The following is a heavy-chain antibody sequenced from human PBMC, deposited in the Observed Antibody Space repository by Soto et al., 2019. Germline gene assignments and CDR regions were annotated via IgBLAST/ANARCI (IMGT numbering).Heavy chain of an antibody. Sequence: EVQLVESGGGLVQPGGSLRLSCAASGFTFSSFWMHRVRQVPGKGLVWVSRINTDGSSTSYADSVKGRFTISRDNAKDTVYLQMTSLRAEDMAVYYCARVGRVGELVTWGQGTLVTGSS. V-gene: IGHV3-74*01. CDR2: INTDGSST. CDR1: GFTFSSFW. D-gene: IGHD3-16*01. J-gene: IGHJ4*02. CDR3: ARVGRVGELVT.